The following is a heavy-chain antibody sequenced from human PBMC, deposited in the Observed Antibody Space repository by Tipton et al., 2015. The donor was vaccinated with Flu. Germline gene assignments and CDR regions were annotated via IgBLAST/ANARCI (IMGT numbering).Heavy chain of an antibody. CDR2: IYYSGST. CDR3: ARGPKQWLEYDAFDI. Sequence: TLSLTCTVSGGSISSSSYYWGWIRQPPGKGLEWIGSIYYSGSTYYNPSLKSRVTISVDTSKNQFSLKLGSVTAADTAVYYCARGPKQWLEYDAFDIWGRGTMVTVSS. J-gene: IGHJ3*02. D-gene: IGHD6-19*01. CDR1: GGSISSSSYY. V-gene: IGHV4-39*07.